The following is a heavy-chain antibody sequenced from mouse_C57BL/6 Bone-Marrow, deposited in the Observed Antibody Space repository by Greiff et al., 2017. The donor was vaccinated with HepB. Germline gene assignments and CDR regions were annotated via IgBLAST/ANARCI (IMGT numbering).Heavy chain of an antibody. CDR2: INYDGSST. CDR1: GFTFSDYY. CDR3: ARDPLLFWYFDV. D-gene: IGHD6-1*01. Sequence: EVKLVESEGGLVQPGRSMKLSCTASGFTFSDYYMAWVRQVPEKGLEWVANINYDGSSTYYLDSLKSRFIISRDNAKNILYLQMSSLKSEDTATYYCARDPLLFWYFDVWGTGTTVTVSS. V-gene: IGHV5-16*01. J-gene: IGHJ1*03.